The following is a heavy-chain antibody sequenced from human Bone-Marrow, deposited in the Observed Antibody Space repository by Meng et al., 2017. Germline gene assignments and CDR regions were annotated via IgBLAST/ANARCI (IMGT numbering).Heavy chain of an antibody. CDR1: GFTFSSYA. CDR2: ISYDGSNK. V-gene: IGHV3-30*04. Sequence: GESLKISCAASGFTFSSYAMHWVRQAPGKGLEWVAVISYDGSNKYYADSVKGRFTISRDNSKNTLYLQMNSLRAEDTAVYYCARSDILRYFDWLLRGDYYYGMDVWGQGTTVTVSS. CDR3: ARSDILRYFDWLLRGDYYYGMDV. J-gene: IGHJ6*02. D-gene: IGHD3-9*01.